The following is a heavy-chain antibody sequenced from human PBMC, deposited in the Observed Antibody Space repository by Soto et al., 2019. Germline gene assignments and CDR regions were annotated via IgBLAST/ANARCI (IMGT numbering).Heavy chain of an antibody. CDR1: GYTFTNYY. V-gene: IGHV1-46*04. Sequence: ASVKVSCKASGYTFTNYYLHWVRQAPGQGLQWIGIIDPSGGGATYAQNLSGRVTMTRDTSTSTVSMELKRLRSDDTAVYYCARVMVRGVYGEQGRYSAFDVWGRGTMVTVSS. J-gene: IGHJ3*01. CDR2: IDPSGGGA. CDR3: ARVMVRGVYGEQGRYSAFDV. D-gene: IGHD4-17*01.